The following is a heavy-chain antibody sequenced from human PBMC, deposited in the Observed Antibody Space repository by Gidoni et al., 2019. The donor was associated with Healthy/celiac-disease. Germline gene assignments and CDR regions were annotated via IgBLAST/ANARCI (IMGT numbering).Heavy chain of an antibody. Sequence: EVQLVESGGGLIQPGGSLRLSCAASGFIVSSNYMSWVRQAPGKGLEWVSVIYSGGSTYYADSVKGRFTISRDNSKNTLYLQMNSLRAEDTAVYYCVRIVVAGTLDDYWGQGTLVTVSS. D-gene: IGHD6-19*01. V-gene: IGHV3-53*01. CDR3: VRIVVAGTLDDY. CDR2: IYSGGST. J-gene: IGHJ4*02. CDR1: GFIVSSNY.